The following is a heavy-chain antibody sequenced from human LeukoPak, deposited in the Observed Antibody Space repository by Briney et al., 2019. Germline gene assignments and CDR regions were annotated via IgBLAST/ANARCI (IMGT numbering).Heavy chain of an antibody. V-gene: IGHV3-7*03. J-gene: IGHJ4*02. CDR1: GFTFSSYW. D-gene: IGHD6-19*01. Sequence: HPGGSLRLSCEASGFTFSSYWMSWVRQAPGKGLEWVANIKTDGSEKYYVDSVKGRFIISRDNSKNTLFLQMNSLRAEDTAVYYCAKSSRYGTGWYGKIDYWGQGTLVTVSS. CDR3: AKSSRYGTGWYGKIDY. CDR2: IKTDGSEK.